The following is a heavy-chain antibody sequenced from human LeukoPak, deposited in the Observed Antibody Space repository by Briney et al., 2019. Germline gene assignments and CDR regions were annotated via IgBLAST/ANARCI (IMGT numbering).Heavy chain of an antibody. Sequence: SETLSLTCTVSGGSISSGSYYWSWIRQPAGKGLEWIGRIYTSGSTNYNPSLKSRVTISVDTSKNQFSLKLSSVTAADTAVYYCAREGQLGRAFDYWDQGTLVTVSS. D-gene: IGHD6-6*01. CDR1: GGSISSGSYY. CDR2: IYTSGST. CDR3: AREGQLGRAFDY. J-gene: IGHJ4*02. V-gene: IGHV4-61*02.